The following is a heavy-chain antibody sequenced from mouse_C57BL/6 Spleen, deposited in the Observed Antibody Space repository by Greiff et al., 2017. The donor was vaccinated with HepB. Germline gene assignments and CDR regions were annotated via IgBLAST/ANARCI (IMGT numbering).Heavy chain of an antibody. CDR3: ARQISSMMVTTYWYFDV. Sequence: EVKLQESGPELVKPGASVKISCKASGYSFTDYNMNWVKQSNGKSLEWIGVINPNYGTTSYNQKFKGKATLTVDQSSSTAYMQLNSLTSEDSAVYYCARQISSMMVTTYWYFDVWGTGTTVTVSS. D-gene: IGHD2-3*01. CDR1: GYSFTDYN. J-gene: IGHJ1*03. V-gene: IGHV1-39*01. CDR2: INPNYGTT.